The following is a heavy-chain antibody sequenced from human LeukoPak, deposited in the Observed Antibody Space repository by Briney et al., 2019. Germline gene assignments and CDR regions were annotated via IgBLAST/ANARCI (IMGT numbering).Heavy chain of an antibody. Sequence: GGSLRLSCAASGFTVSSNYMSWVRQAPGKGLEWVSVIYSGGSTYYADSVKGRFTISRDNSKNTLYLQVNSLRAEDTPVYYCARLSGYYTSYYFDYWGQGTLVTVSS. V-gene: IGHV3-66*02. D-gene: IGHD3-3*01. J-gene: IGHJ4*02. CDR1: GFTVSSNY. CDR2: IYSGGST. CDR3: ARLSGYYTSYYFDY.